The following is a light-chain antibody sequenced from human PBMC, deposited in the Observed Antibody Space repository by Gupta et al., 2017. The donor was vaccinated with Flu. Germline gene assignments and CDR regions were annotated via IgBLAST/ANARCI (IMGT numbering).Light chain of an antibody. V-gene: IGLV2-8*01. CDR3: CSYGSTDV. CDR1: SSVIGGNNY. J-gene: IGLJ1*01. Sequence: GQSVAISCTGTSSVIGGNNYVSWYQQHPGTAPKLMIDAVNKRPSGVPDRFSGSKSSNTASLTVSGLQAEDEDDYYCCSYGSTDVFGAGTKVTVL. CDR2: AVN.